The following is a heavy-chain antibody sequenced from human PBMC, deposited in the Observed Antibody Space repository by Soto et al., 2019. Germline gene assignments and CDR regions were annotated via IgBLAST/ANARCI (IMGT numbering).Heavy chain of an antibody. CDR2: IYYSGST. CDR3: ASSDLDYGDYYYYMDV. Sequence: KPSETLSLTCTVSGGSISSGGYYWSWIRQHPGKGLEWIGYIYYSGSTYYNPSLKSRVTISVDTSKNQFSLKLSSVTAADTAVYYCASSDLDYGDYYYYMDVWGKGTTVTVSS. CDR1: GGSISSGGYY. V-gene: IGHV4-31*03. D-gene: IGHD4-17*01. J-gene: IGHJ6*03.